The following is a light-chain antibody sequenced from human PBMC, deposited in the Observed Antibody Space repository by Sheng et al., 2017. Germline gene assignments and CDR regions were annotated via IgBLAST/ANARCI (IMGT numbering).Light chain of an antibody. CDR3: QQRDDWPPYS. V-gene: IGKV3-11*01. Sequence: EIVLTQSPGTLSLSPGERATLSCRASQSVDSYLAWYQQKPGQAPRLLIYGASKRVTGVPARFSGSGSGTDFTLTISSLDPEDFAVYYCQQRDDWPPYSFGQGTKLE. CDR2: GAS. CDR1: QSVDSY. J-gene: IGKJ2*03.